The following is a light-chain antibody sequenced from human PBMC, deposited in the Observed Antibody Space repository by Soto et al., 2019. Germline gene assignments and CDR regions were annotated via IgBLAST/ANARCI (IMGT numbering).Light chain of an antibody. CDR3: QQYAGSPYT. CDR2: GAS. V-gene: IGKV3-20*01. CDR1: QSVSSSF. Sequence: EVVLTQSPGTLSLSPGERATLSCRASQSVSSSFLAWYQQTPGQAPRLLIYGASSRATGIPDRFSGIGSGTDFTLTINRLEPEDFAVYYCQQYAGSPYTFGQGTKLEIK. J-gene: IGKJ2*01.